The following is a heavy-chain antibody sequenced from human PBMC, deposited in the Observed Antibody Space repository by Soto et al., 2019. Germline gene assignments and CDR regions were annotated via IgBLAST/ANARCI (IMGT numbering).Heavy chain of an antibody. CDR1: GFTFSNYA. CDR2: ISGSGGTT. CDR3: AKFFVETGSNSGWTWCFHY. V-gene: IGHV3-23*01. D-gene: IGHD6-25*01. J-gene: IGHJ4*02. Sequence: EVQLLESGGGLVQPGRSLRLSCAASGFTFSNYAMSWVRQAPGQGLDWVSAISGSGGTTYYADSVTGRFTISRDNSKNTLFLQMNSLRDEDAAVYYCAKFFVETGSNSGWTWCFHYWGQGTLVTVSS.